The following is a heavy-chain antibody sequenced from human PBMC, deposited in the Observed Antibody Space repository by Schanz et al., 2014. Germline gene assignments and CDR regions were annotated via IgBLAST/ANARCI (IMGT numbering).Heavy chain of an antibody. J-gene: IGHJ5*02. CDR3: AGDRGRYCSTASCLHDNWFDP. D-gene: IGHD2-2*01. V-gene: IGHV1-18*01. CDR1: RYTFNTYG. Sequence: QGQLVQSGPEVKEPGASVKVSCEASRYTFNTYGLNWVRQAPGQGLEWMGWISAYTNNTNYAQKVQGRITMTTDTSPVTAYRERRSLRSYDTAVYYCAGDRGRYCSTASCLHDNWFDPWGQGTLVIVSS. CDR2: ISAYTNNT.